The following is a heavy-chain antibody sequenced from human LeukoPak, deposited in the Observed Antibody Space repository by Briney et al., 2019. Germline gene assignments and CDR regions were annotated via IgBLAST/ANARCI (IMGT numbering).Heavy chain of an antibody. V-gene: IGHV3-74*03. CDR1: GFTFSSYA. CDR3: ARDRYYTMDA. CDR2: ITTDGSNR. Sequence: GGSLRLSCAASGFTFSSYAMSWVRQTPGKGLLWVSLITTDGSNRTYADSVKGRFTISRDNARNTLYLQMNSLRVEDTAVYYCARDRYYTMDAWGQGTTVTVSS. J-gene: IGHJ6*02.